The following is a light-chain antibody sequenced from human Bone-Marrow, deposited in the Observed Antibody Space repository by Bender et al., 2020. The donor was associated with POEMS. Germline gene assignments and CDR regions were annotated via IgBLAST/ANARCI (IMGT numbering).Light chain of an antibody. CDR1: DSNFGGNN. CDR2: SNY. CDR3: SSYTTGNTVLV. J-gene: IGLJ2*01. V-gene: IGLV1-44*01. Sequence: QSVLTQPPSASGTPGQSVIISCSGTDSNFGGNNVNWYQHLPGTVPRLVVYSNYQRPSGVPARFSGSKSGNTASLTISRLLAEDEADYYCSSYTTGNTVLVFGGGTKLTVL.